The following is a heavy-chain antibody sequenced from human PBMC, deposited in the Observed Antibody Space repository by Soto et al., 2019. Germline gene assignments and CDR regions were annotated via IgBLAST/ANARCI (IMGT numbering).Heavy chain of an antibody. Sequence: QVQLVESGGGVVQPGRSLRLFYAASGFSFSSYGMHWVRQAPGKGLEWVAVMSYDGSNEYYADSVKGRFTISRDNSKNTLYLQMNSLRAEDTAVYYCAKALYYYGSGTYGDAMDVWGQGTTVTVSS. J-gene: IGHJ6*02. CDR2: MSYDGSNE. V-gene: IGHV3-30*18. CDR1: GFSFSSYG. CDR3: AKALYYYGSGTYGDAMDV. D-gene: IGHD3-10*01.